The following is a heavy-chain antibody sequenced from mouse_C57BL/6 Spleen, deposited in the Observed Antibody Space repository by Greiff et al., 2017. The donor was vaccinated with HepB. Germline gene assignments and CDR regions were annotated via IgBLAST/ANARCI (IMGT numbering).Heavy chain of an antibody. CDR3: ARGDYYGSSYEYFDY. V-gene: IGHV1-55*01. Sequence: QVQLQQPGAELVKPGASVKMSCKASGYTFTSYWITWVKQRPGQGLEWIGDIYPGSGSTNYNEKFKSKATLTVDTSSSTAYMQLSSLTSEDSAVYYCARGDYYGSSYEYFDYWGQGTTLTVSS. CDR2: IYPGSGST. CDR1: GYTFTSYW. J-gene: IGHJ2*01. D-gene: IGHD1-1*01.